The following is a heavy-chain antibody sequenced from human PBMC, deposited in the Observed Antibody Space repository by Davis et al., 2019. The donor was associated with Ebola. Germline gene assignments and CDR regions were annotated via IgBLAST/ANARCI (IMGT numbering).Heavy chain of an antibody. CDR1: GGSFSGYY. D-gene: IGHD3-10*01. CDR2: INHSGST. V-gene: IGHV4-34*01. J-gene: IGHJ6*02. Sequence: GSLRLSCAVYGGSFSGYYWSWIRQPPGKGLEWIGEINHSGSTNYNPSLKSRVTISVDTSKNQFSLKLSSVTAADTAVYYCASTMVQGVMDYYYYGMDVWGQGTTVTVSS. CDR3: ASTMVQGVMDYYYYGMDV.